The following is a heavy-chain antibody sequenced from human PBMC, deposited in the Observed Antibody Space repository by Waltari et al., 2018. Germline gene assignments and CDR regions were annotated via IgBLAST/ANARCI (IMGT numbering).Heavy chain of an antibody. CDR2: INPNRGGT. V-gene: IGHV1-2*06. D-gene: IGHD3-3*01. CDR3: ARVPEWRYAFDI. Sequence: QVQLVQSGAEVKKPGASVKVSCKASGYTFTGYYMHWVRQAPGQGLEWMGRINPNRGGTNYAQKFQGRVTMTRDTSISTAYMELSRLRSDDTAVYYCARVPEWRYAFDIWGQGTMVTVSS. J-gene: IGHJ3*02. CDR1: GYTFTGYY.